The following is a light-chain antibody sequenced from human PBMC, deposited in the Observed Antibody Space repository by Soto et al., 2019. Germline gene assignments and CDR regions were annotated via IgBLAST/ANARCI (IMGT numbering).Light chain of an antibody. Sequence: QSVLTQPPSVSGAPGQRVTISCTGSSSNIGAGYDVHWYQQLPGTAPKLLIYGNSNRPSGVPDRFSGSKSGTSASLTISGLQAEDEADYYCCSYAGSYTWVFGTGTKLTVL. CDR2: GNS. CDR3: CSYAGSYTWV. J-gene: IGLJ1*01. CDR1: SSNIGAGYD. V-gene: IGLV1-40*01.